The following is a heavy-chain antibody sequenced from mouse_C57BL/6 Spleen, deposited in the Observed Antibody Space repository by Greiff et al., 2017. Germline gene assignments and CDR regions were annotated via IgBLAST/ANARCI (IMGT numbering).Heavy chain of an antibody. D-gene: IGHD1-1*01. CDR1: GFSFNTYA. CDR3: VRDAFYGSSLYYAMDY. Sequence: EVKLVESGGGLVQPKGSLKLSCAASGFSFNTYAMNWVRQAPGKGLEWVARIRSKSNNYETNYDDSVKDRFTISRDNSESMLYLQMNNLKTEDSAMYYCVRDAFYGSSLYYAMDYWGQGTSLTVSS. J-gene: IGHJ4*01. V-gene: IGHV10-1*01. CDR2: IRSKSNNYET.